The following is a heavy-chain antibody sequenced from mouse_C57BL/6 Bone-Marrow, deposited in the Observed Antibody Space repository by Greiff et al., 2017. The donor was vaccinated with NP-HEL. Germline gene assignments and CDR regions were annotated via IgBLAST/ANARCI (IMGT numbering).Heavy chain of an antibody. CDR1: GYTFTSYG. V-gene: IGHV1-81*01. CDR2: IYPRSGNN. J-gene: IGHJ3*01. Sequence: QVQLQQSGAELARPGASVKLSCKASGYTFTSYGISWVKQRTGQGLEWIGEIYPRSGNNYYNEKFKGKATLTADKSSSTAYMELRSLTSEDSAVYFCARGDGNWGFAYWGQGTLVTVSA. CDR3: ARGDGNWGFAY. D-gene: IGHD2-1*01.